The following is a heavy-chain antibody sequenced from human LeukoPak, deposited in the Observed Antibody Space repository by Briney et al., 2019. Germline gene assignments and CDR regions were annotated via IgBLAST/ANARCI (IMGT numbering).Heavy chain of an antibody. D-gene: IGHD2-2*02. Sequence: ASVKVSCKASGYTFSRHWIHWVRQAPGQGLEWMAIINPSDGSTSYAQKFQGRVSLSRDTSTNTVNMELSSLKSEDTAVYYCARDHSDAAILTWWFDPWGQGTLVIASS. CDR3: ARDHSDAAILTWWFDP. CDR2: INPSDGST. J-gene: IGHJ5*02. V-gene: IGHV1-46*01. CDR1: GYTFSRHW.